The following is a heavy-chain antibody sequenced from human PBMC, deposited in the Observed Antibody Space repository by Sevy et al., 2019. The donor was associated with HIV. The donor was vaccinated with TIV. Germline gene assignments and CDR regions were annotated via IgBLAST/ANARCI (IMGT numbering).Heavy chain of an antibody. Sequence: ASVKVSCKASGYTFSGYYLHWVRQGPGQGLEWVGRINPDSGDTMYAQKFHGRVTMTRDTSIRTAYMELSSLRSDDTAFYYCARHDYVWGNYRAFDYWGQGTLVTVSS. CDR1: GYTFSGYY. CDR2: INPDSGDT. J-gene: IGHJ4*02. CDR3: ARHDYVWGNYRAFDY. D-gene: IGHD3-16*02. V-gene: IGHV1-2*02.